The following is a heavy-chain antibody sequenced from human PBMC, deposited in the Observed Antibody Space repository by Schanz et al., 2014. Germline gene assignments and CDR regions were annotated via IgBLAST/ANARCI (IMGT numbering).Heavy chain of an antibody. J-gene: IGHJ6*04. V-gene: IGHV3-20*04. D-gene: IGHD2-2*01. CDR1: GFGFDDYA. CDR3: ARDLSSLIQGDV. CDR2: INWNGGST. Sequence: VQLLESGGALVRPGGSLRLSCAASGFGFDDYAMSWVRQAPGKGLEWVSGINWNGGSTGYADSVKGRFTISRDNAKNSLYLQMNSLRAEDTAVYFCARDLSSLIQGDVWGKGTTVTVSS.